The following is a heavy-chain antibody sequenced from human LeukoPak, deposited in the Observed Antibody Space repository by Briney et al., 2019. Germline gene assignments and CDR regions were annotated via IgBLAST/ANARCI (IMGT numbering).Heavy chain of an antibody. J-gene: IGHJ4*02. V-gene: IGHV4-39*07. CDR1: GGSIRSSNSF. D-gene: IGHD6-25*01. Sequence: SETLSLTCSVSGGSIRSSNSFWGWIRQPPGERLDWIATIYYNGNTYYNPSLQSRVTISVDTSTNQFSLKLNSVIAADTAVYYCARATAAPSSYFFDHWGQGTLVTVSS. CDR2: IYYNGNT. CDR3: ARATAAPSSYFFDH.